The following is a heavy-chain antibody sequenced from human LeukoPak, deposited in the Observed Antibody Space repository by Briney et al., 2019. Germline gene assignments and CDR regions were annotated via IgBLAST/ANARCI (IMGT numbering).Heavy chain of an antibody. CDR3: ARQSPVRDHYFDSSGPLDY. Sequence: RGSPRPSSAASGFSFCTDFMTWVRPAPGKGLGWGGYIKQDRSEQYYVDSVRGRFTLSRDNAKNSLYLQMNSLRAEDTAEYYCARQSPVRDHYFDSSGPLDYWGQGTLVTVSS. V-gene: IGHV3-7*01. J-gene: IGHJ4*02. CDR1: GFSFCTDF. CDR2: IKQDRSEQ. D-gene: IGHD3-22*01.